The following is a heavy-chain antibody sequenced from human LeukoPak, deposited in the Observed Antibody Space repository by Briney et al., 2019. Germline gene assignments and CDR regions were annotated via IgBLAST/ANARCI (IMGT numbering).Heavy chain of an antibody. Sequence: PSETLSLTCTVSGGSISTNAYYWGWVRQPPGKGLEWIGYIYYSGSTNYNPSLKSRVTISIDTSKTQFSLKLSSVTAADTAVYFCARHLPLAGPGTPPGFDYWGQGTLVTVSS. CDR1: GGSISTNAYY. J-gene: IGHJ4*02. CDR2: IYYSGST. D-gene: IGHD6-13*01. CDR3: ARHLPLAGPGTPPGFDY. V-gene: IGHV4-61*05.